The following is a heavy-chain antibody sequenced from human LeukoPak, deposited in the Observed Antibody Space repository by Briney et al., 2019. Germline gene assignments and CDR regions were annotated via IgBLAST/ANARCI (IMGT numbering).Heavy chain of an antibody. V-gene: IGHV1-69*05. Sequence: GASVKVSCKASGGTFSNFAITWVRQAPGQGPEWVGGVIPILRSANYAQKFQGRVTITTDESTTTAYLDLSSLTSDDTAYYYCAVNPHYDFWTGGNIDYWGQGTLVTVSS. CDR2: VIPILRSA. J-gene: IGHJ4*02. CDR1: GGTFSNFA. D-gene: IGHD3-3*01. CDR3: AVNPHYDFWTGGNIDY.